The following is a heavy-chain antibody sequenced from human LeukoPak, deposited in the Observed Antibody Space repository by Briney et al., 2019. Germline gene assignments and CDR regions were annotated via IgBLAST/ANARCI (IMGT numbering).Heavy chain of an antibody. Sequence: GRSLRLSCAASGFTFSSYAMHWVRQAPGKGLEWVAVISYDGSNKYYADSVKGRFTISRDNSKNTLYLQMNSLRAEDTAVHYCARVPRPYCSSTSCYGMDVWGQGTTVTVSS. J-gene: IGHJ6*02. V-gene: IGHV3-30-3*01. CDR2: ISYDGSNK. D-gene: IGHD2-2*01. CDR1: GFTFSSYA. CDR3: ARVPRPYCSSTSCYGMDV.